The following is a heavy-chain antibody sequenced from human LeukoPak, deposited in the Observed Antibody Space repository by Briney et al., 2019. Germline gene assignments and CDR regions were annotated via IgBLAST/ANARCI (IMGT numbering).Heavy chain of an antibody. J-gene: IGHJ3*02. D-gene: IGHD1-26*01. CDR1: GFTFTSYG. CDR3: ARVSDKDPAFDI. V-gene: IGHV1-18*01. CDR2: ISAYNGNT. Sequence: ASVKVSCKASGFTFTSYGISWVRQAPGQGLEWMGWISAYNGNTNYAQKLQGRVTMTTDTSTSTAYMELRSPRSDDTAVYYCARVSDKDPAFDIWGQGTMVTVSS.